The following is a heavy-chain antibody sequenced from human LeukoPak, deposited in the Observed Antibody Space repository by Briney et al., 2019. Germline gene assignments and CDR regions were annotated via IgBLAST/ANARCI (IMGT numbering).Heavy chain of an antibody. D-gene: IGHD2-2*03. CDR2: ISAYNGNT. Sequence: ASVKVSCKASGYTFTSYGISWVRQAPGQGLEWMGWISAYNGNTNYAQKLQGRVTMTTDTSTSTAYMELRSLRSDDTAVYYCARDRGYCSSTGCHQSDYWGQGTLVTVSS. J-gene: IGHJ4*02. V-gene: IGHV1-18*01. CDR3: ARDRGYCSSTGCHQSDY. CDR1: GYTFTSYG.